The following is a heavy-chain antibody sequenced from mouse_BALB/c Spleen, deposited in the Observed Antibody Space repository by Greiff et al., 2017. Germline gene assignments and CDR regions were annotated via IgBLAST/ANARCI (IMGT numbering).Heavy chain of an antibody. J-gene: IGHJ4*01. CDR2: IWRGGST. Sequence: VKLVESGPSLVQPSQSLSITCTVSGFSLTSYGVHWVRQSPGKGLEWLGVIWRGGSTDYNAAFMSRLSITKDNSKSQVFFKMNSLQADDTAIYYCAKNGIRGYAMDYWGQGTSVTVSS. V-gene: IGHV2-5-1*01. CDR1: GFSLTSYG. D-gene: IGHD1-1*01. CDR3: AKNGIRGYAMDY.